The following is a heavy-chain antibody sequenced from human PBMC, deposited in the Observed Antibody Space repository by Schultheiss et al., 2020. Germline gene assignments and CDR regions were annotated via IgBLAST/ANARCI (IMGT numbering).Heavy chain of an antibody. D-gene: IGHD2-2*01. Sequence: GESLKISCAASGFTFSSYGMHWVRQAPGKGLEWVAVISYDGSNKYYADSVKGRFTISRDNSKNTLYLQMNSLRAEDTAVYYCAKDLGYCSSTSCHQNYYYGMDVWGQGTTVTVSS. CDR2: ISYDGSNK. CDR1: GFTFSSYG. J-gene: IGHJ6*02. V-gene: IGHV3-30*18. CDR3: AKDLGYCSSTSCHQNYYYGMDV.